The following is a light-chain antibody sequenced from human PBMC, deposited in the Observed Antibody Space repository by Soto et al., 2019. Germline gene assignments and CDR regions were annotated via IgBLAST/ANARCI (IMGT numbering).Light chain of an antibody. CDR3: AAWDDSLIGVV. CDR1: SSDVGGYNY. Sequence: QSVLTQPASVSGSPGQSITISCTGTSSDVGGYNYVSWYQHHPGRAPKLMIYEVSNRPSGVSNRFSGSKSGNTASLTISGLQSEDEADYYCAAWDDSLIGVVFGGGTKLTVL. CDR2: EVS. V-gene: IGLV2-14*01. J-gene: IGLJ2*01.